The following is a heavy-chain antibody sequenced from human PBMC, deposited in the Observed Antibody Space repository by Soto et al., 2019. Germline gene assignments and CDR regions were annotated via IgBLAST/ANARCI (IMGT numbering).Heavy chain of an antibody. Sequence: GGSLRLSCAASGFTFSSYTMTWVRQAPGKGLEWVSGISVGATRTYYADSVKGRFSISRDDSKNTLSLQMNSLRGDDTAVYSCAKGGGYIYDAFDIWGQGTMVTVSS. J-gene: IGHJ3*02. D-gene: IGHD3-16*01. CDR3: AKGGGYIYDAFDI. CDR2: ISVGATRT. V-gene: IGHV3-23*01. CDR1: GFTFSSYT.